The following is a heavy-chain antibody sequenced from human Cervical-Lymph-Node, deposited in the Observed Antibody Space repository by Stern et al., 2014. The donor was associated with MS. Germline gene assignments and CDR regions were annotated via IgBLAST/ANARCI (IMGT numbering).Heavy chain of an antibody. CDR2: IHPSGSA. D-gene: IGHD5-18*01. J-gene: IGHJ4*02. CDR1: GGSISSGSDY. V-gene: IGHV4-61*02. Sequence: VQLEESGPGLVKPSQTLSLTCTVSGGSISSGSDYWSWIRQPVGKGLEWIGRIHPSGSAFYTPSLKSRVTISTDTSMNQFSLELNSATAADTAIYYCASGYRIFDYWGQGILVTVSS. CDR3: ASGYRIFDY.